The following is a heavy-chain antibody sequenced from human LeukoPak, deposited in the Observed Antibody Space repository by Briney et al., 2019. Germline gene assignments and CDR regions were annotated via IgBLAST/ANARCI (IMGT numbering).Heavy chain of an antibody. J-gene: IGHJ4*02. CDR3: ARDPVDGDYEDY. V-gene: IGHV4-59*01. Sequence: SETLSLTCTVSGGSISSYYWSWIRQPPGKGLEWIGYIYYSGSTNYNPSLKSRVTISVDTSKNQFSLKLSSVTAADTAVYYCARDPVDGDYEDYWGQGTLVTVSS. CDR1: GGSISSYY. D-gene: IGHD4-17*01. CDR2: IYYSGST.